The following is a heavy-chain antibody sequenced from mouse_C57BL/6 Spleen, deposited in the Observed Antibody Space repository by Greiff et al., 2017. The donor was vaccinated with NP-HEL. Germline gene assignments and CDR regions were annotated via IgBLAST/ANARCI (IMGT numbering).Heavy chain of an antibody. CDR3: ARQNWDY. CDR2: ISGGGGNT. J-gene: IGHJ2*01. D-gene: IGHD4-1*01. Sequence: EVKLMESGGGLVKPGGSLKLSCAASGFTFSSYTMSWVRQTPEKRLEWVATISGGGGNTYYPDSVKGRFTISRDNAKNTLYLLMSSLRSEDTALYYCARQNWDYWGQGTTLTVSS. V-gene: IGHV5-9*01. CDR1: GFTFSSYT.